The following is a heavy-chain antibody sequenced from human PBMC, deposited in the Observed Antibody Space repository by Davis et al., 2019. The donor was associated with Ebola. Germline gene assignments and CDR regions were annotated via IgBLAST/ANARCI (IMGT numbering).Heavy chain of an antibody. D-gene: IGHD3-16*01. CDR2: IKEDGSVK. Sequence: PGGSLRLSCAASGFTFGTYWMSWVRQAPGKGLEFVANIKEDGSVKNYVDSVKGRFTISRDNAKNTLYLQMNSLRAEDTAVYYCATDRSYAYDYWGQGSLVTVSS. V-gene: IGHV3-7*01. J-gene: IGHJ4*02. CDR1: GFTFGTYW. CDR3: ATDRSYAYDY.